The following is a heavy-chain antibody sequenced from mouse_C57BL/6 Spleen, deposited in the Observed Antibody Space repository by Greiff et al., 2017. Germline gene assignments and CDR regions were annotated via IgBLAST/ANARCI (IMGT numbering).Heavy chain of an antibody. CDR3: ATVITTVVYWYFDV. D-gene: IGHD1-1*01. Sequence: VQLQQSGPELVKPGASVKISCKASGYAFSSSWMNWVKQRPGKGLEWIGRIYPGDGDTNYNGKFKGKATLTADKSSSTAYMQLSSLTSEDSAVYFCATVITTVVYWYFDVWGTGTTVTVSS. CDR1: GYAFSSSW. CDR2: IYPGDGDT. J-gene: IGHJ1*03. V-gene: IGHV1-82*01.